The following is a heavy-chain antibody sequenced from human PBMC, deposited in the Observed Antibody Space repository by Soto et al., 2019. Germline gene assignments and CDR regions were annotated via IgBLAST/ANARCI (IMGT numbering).Heavy chain of an antibody. D-gene: IGHD3-22*01. Sequence: ASVKVSCKASGYTFTSYGISWVRQAPGQGLEWMGWISAYNGNTNYAQKLQGRVTMTTDTSTSTAYMELRSLRSDDTAVYYCARESYDSSGYPSGWDYWGQGTLVTVSS. CDR2: ISAYNGNT. CDR1: GYTFTSYG. V-gene: IGHV1-18*01. J-gene: IGHJ4*02. CDR3: ARESYDSSGYPSGWDY.